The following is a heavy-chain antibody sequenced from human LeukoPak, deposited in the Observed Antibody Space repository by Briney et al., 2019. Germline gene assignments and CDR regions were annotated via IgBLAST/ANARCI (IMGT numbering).Heavy chain of an antibody. CDR3: ASRAAAYYDILTGSEDYYFDY. Sequence: PSETLSLTCTVSGGSTSSYYWSSIRQPPGKGLEWIGYIYYSGSTNYNPSLKSRVTISVDTSKNQFSLKLSSVTAADTAVYYCASRAAAYYDILTGSEDYYFDYWGQGTLVTVSS. D-gene: IGHD3-9*01. CDR2: IYYSGST. V-gene: IGHV4-59*08. J-gene: IGHJ4*02. CDR1: GGSTSSYY.